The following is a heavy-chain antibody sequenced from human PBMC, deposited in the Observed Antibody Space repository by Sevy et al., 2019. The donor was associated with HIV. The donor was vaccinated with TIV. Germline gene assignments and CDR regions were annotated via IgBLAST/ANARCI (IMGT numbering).Heavy chain of an antibody. J-gene: IGHJ4*02. D-gene: IGHD4-17*01. Sequence: ASVKVSCKASGYTFTDYYIQWFRQAPGQGLGWMGWINPNTGVTKYAWRFQGRVTMTTRTSITTAYLDLSRLRSDDTAFYFCARSDESVQYGFDYWGQGTLVTVSS. V-gene: IGHV1-2*02. CDR3: ARSDESVQYGFDY. CDR2: INPNTGVT. CDR1: GYTFTDYY.